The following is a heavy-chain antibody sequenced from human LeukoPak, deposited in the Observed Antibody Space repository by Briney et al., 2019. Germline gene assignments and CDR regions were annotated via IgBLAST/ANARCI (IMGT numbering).Heavy chain of an antibody. Sequence: GGSLTLSCAASGFTFSNFWMTWVRQAPGKGLEWVAIIKQDGSQKYYVDSVKGRFTISRDNARNSLYLQMNSLRAEDTAVYWAVAGTTYWGQGTLVTVSS. D-gene: IGHD6-19*01. V-gene: IGHV3-7*05. CDR1: GFTFSNFW. CDR2: IKQDGSQK. J-gene: IGHJ4*02. CDR3: VAGTTY.